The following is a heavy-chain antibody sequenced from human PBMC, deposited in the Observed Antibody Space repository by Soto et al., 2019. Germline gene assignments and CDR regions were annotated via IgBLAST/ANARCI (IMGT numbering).Heavy chain of an antibody. CDR3: AAARGFYEAMDA. Sequence: QVQLVQSGAEVKKPGSSVKVSCTASGGAFRNYAVSWVRQAPGQGLEWMGAVMPTFGAGVYAQKFQGRLTIFADESTNPAYLNVSSLTVEDAAIYYCAAARGFYEAMDAWGQGTTLTVSS. J-gene: IGHJ6*02. CDR1: GGAFRNYA. V-gene: IGHV1-69*01. CDR2: VMPTFGAG. D-gene: IGHD3-22*01.